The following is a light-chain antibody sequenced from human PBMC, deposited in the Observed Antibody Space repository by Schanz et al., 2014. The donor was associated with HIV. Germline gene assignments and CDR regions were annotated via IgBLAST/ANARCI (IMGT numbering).Light chain of an antibody. CDR1: HSVSSNY. Sequence: EIVMTQSPATLSVSPGEGASLSCRASHSVSSNYLAWYQQKPGQAPRLLIYGASSRATGIPDRFSGSGSGTDFTLTISRLEPEDFAVYYCQHYGDSRGTFGGGTEVHIK. CDR3: QHYGDSRGT. J-gene: IGKJ4*01. V-gene: IGKV3-20*01. CDR2: GAS.